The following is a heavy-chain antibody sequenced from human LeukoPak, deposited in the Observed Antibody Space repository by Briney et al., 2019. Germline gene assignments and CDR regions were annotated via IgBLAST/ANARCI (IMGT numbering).Heavy chain of an antibody. CDR3: ARSDPLGATVAFDI. V-gene: IGHV4-59*01. D-gene: IGHD1-26*01. Sequence: SETLSLTCTVSGGSISSYYWSWIRQPPGKGLEWIGYIYYSGSTNYNPSLKSRVTISVYTSKNQFSLKLSSVTAADTAVYYCARSDPLGATVAFDIWGQGTTVTVSS. CDR2: IYYSGST. J-gene: IGHJ3*02. CDR1: GGSISSYY.